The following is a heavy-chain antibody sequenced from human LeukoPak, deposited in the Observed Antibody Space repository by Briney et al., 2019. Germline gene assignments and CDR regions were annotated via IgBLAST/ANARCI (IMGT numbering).Heavy chain of an antibody. Sequence: ASVKVSCKASGYTFTTYAINWVRQAPGQGLEWMGWIDPNSGGTNYAQKFQGRVTMTRDTSISTAYMELSRLRSDDTAVYYCATVPNCSGGSCYVIWFDPWGQGTLVTVSS. CDR2: IDPNSGGT. CDR1: GYTFTTYA. V-gene: IGHV1-2*02. J-gene: IGHJ5*02. CDR3: ATVPNCSGGSCYVIWFDP. D-gene: IGHD2-15*01.